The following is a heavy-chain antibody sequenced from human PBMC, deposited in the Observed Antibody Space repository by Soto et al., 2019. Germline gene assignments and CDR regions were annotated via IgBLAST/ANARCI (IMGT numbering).Heavy chain of an antibody. J-gene: IGHJ6*02. Sequence: QVQLQESGPGLVEPSETLSLTCTVSGDSISSYYWSWIRQPAGKGLEWIGRIYTSGSTNYNPSLTSRVTMSVDTSKNQYSLRLSAVTAADTAVYYCASTKIQLRFRGVQNGMDVWGQGTTVTVSS. D-gene: IGHD3-16*01. CDR2: IYTSGST. CDR1: GDSISSYY. V-gene: IGHV4-4*07. CDR3: ASTKIQLRFRGVQNGMDV.